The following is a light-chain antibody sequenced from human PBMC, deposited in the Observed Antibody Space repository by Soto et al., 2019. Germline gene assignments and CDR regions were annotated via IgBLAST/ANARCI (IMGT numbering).Light chain of an antibody. CDR2: AAS. CDR1: QSISSC. J-gene: IGKJ1*01. Sequence: DIVMTQSPSSLSASVGDRVTLTCRASQSISSCLNWYQQNAGKAPKLLIYAASNLQLGVPSMFSGGGSGTDFTLTLSSLQPEDFAPYYCQQSYNTPRTFGQGTKVEIK. V-gene: IGKV1-39*01. CDR3: QQSYNTPRT.